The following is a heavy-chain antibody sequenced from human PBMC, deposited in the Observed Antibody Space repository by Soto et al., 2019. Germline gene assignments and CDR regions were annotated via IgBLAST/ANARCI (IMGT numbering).Heavy chain of an antibody. CDR1: GGSIISYY. D-gene: IGHD3-10*01. J-gene: IGHJ4*02. Sequence: SETLSLTCSVSGGSIISYYWSWIRQPPGKGLEWIGYIYYSGSTNYNPSLKSRVTISVDTSKNQFSLKLSSVTAADTAVYYCARDMVRGVLFDYWGQGTLVTVSS. V-gene: IGHV4-59*01. CDR2: IYYSGST. CDR3: ARDMVRGVLFDY.